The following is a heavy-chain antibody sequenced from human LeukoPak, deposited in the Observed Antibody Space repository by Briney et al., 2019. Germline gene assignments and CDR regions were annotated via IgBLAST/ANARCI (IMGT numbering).Heavy chain of an antibody. Sequence: ASETLSLTCTVSGGSISSYYWSWIRQPAGKGLEWLGRIYTSGSTNYNPSLKSQVTMSVDTSKNQFSLKLSSVTAADTAVYYCARVIMSSVYYYYMDVWGKGTTVTVSS. CDR2: IYTSGST. J-gene: IGHJ6*03. CDR3: ARVIMSSVYYYYMDV. CDR1: GGSISSYY. V-gene: IGHV4-4*07. D-gene: IGHD3-3*01.